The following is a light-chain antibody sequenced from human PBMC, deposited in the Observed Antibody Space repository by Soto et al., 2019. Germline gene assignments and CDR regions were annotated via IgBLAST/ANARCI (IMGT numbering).Light chain of an antibody. J-gene: IGLJ1*01. CDR1: SSDVGAYDF. V-gene: IGLV2-14*03. Sequence: QSALAQPASVYGSPGQSITISCTGTSSDVGAYDFVSWYQQHPDKAPTLMIYEVSNRPSGVSYRFSGSNSVNTATLTIAGLEAEDEADYYSSSYTASGTRVFGTGTKVTVL. CDR2: EVS. CDR3: SSYTASGTRV.